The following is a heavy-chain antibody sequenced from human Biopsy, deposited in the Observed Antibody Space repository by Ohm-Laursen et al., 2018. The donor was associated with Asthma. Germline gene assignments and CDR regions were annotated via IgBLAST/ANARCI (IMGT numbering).Heavy chain of an antibody. CDR2: VNTGNGDT. D-gene: IGHD3-9*01. CDR3: ARTYYDFLTGQVKDVFGV. CDR1: GYNFISFA. Sequence: ASVKVSCKASGYNFISFAIHWVRQAPGQRLEWMGWVNTGNGDTKYSQKFQGRVTITRDTSASTAYMELWSLRSEDTATYYCARTYYDFLTGQVKDVFGVWGQETMVTVSS. J-gene: IGHJ3*01. V-gene: IGHV1-3*04.